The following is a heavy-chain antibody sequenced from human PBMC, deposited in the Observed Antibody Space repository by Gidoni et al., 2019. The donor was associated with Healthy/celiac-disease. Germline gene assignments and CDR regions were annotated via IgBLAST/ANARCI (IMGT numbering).Heavy chain of an antibody. CDR1: GFTFSSYA. D-gene: IGHD2-15*01. CDR2: ISGSGGST. V-gene: IGHV3-23*01. J-gene: IGHJ4*02. CDR3: ATSPIYCSGGSCYAGGFDY. Sequence: EVQLLESGGGLVQPGGSLRLSCAASGFTFSSYAMSWVPQAPGKGLEWVSAISGSGGSTYYADSVKGRFTISRDNSKNTLYLQMNSLRAEDTAVYYCATSPIYCSGGSCYAGGFDYWGQGTLVTVSS.